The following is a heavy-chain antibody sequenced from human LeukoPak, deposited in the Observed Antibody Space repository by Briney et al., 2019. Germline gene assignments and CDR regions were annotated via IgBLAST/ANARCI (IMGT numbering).Heavy chain of an antibody. CDR2: IYYSGNT. CDR1: GGSISSGGYY. V-gene: IGHV4-61*08. Sequence: SQTLSLTCTVSGGSISSGGYYWNWNRQPPGKGLEWIGYIYYSGNTNYNPSLKSRVTISIDTSKNQFSLKLRSVTAADTAMYYCAGDTYGSDYWGQGTRVTVSS. J-gene: IGHJ4*02. CDR3: AGDTYGSDY. D-gene: IGHD3-10*01.